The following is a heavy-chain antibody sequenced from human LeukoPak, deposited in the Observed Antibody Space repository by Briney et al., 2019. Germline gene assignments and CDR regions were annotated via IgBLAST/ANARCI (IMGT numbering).Heavy chain of an antibody. CDR2: IYSGGST. D-gene: IGHD6-13*01. CDR1: GFTVSSNY. J-gene: IGHJ4*02. CDR3: AYSSSWRKFDY. V-gene: IGHV3-66*01. Sequence: GGSLRLSCAASGFTVSSNYTSWVRQAPGKGLEWVSVIYSGGSTYYADSVKGRFTISRDNSKNTLYLQMNSLRAEDTAVYYCAYSSSWRKFDYWGQGTLVTVSS.